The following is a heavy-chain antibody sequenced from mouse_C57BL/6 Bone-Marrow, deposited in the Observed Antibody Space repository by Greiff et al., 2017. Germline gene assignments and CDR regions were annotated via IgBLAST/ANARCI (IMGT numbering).Heavy chain of an antibody. CDR1: GYTFTDYY. J-gene: IGHJ4*01. V-gene: IGHV1-26*01. CDR2: INPNNGGT. Sequence: VQLPQSGPELVNPGASVKISCKASGYTFTDYYMNWVKQSHGKSLEWIGDINPNNGGTSYNQKFKGKATLTVDKSSSTAYMELRSLTSEDSAVYYCARPDHYYFYAMDYWGQGTSVTVSS. D-gene: IGHD1-2*01. CDR3: ARPDHYYFYAMDY.